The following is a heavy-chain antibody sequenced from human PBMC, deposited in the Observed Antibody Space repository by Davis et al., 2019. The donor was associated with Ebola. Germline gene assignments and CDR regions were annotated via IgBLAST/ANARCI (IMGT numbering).Heavy chain of an antibody. CDR1: GYSFTSYW. Sequence: GGSLRLSCKGSGYSFTSYWIGWVRQLPGKGLEWMGIIHPGDSDTRYSPSFQGQVTISADKSISTAYLQWSSLKASDTAMYYCARFMVRGVMDYYYGMDVWGQGTTVTVSS. J-gene: IGHJ6*02. CDR3: ARFMVRGVMDYYYGMDV. CDR2: IHPGDSDT. V-gene: IGHV5-51*01. D-gene: IGHD3-10*01.